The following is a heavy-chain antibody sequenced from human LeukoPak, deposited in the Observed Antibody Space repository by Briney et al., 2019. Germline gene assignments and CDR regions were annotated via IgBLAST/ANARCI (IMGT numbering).Heavy chain of an antibody. Sequence: GGSLRRSCAASGFTFSDYYMSWIRQAPGKGLEWVSDISSTSIYTNYADSVKGRFTISRDNAKNSLYLQMNSLRAEDTAVYYCAREDGYSSSWYSDYWGQGTPVTVSS. CDR1: GFTFSDYY. D-gene: IGHD6-13*01. V-gene: IGHV3-11*05. J-gene: IGHJ4*02. CDR3: AREDGYSSSWYSDY. CDR2: ISSTSIYT.